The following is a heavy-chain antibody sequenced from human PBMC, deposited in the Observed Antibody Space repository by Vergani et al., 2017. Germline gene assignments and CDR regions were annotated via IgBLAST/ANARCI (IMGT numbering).Heavy chain of an antibody. Sequence: QVQLQESGPGLVKPSETLSLTCTVSGGSISSYYWSWTRQPPGKGLEWIGYIYYSGSTNYNPSLKSRVTISVDTSKNQFSLKLSSVTAADTAVYYCARCLGIAVAGTFDYWGQGTLVTVSS. D-gene: IGHD6-19*01. V-gene: IGHV4-59*01. CDR3: ARCLGIAVAGTFDY. J-gene: IGHJ4*02. CDR2: IYYSGST. CDR1: GGSISSYY.